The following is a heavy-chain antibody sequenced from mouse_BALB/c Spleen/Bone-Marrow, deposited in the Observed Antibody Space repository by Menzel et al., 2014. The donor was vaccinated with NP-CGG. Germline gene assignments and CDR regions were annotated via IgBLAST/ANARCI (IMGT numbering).Heavy chain of an antibody. V-gene: IGHV5-17*02. Sequence: EVKVVESGGGLVQPGGSRKLSCAASGFTFSSFGMHWVRQAPEKGLEWVAYISCDSSTIYYADTVKGRFTISRDNPKNTLFLQMTSLRSEDTAMYYCARWSYYDAMFYWGQGTSVTVSS. J-gene: IGHJ4*01. CDR1: GFTFSSFG. CDR3: ARWSYYDAMFY. CDR2: ISCDSSTI. D-gene: IGHD2-12*01.